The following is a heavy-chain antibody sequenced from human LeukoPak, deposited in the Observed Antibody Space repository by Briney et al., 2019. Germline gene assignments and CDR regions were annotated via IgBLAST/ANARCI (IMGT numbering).Heavy chain of an antibody. CDR1: GFTVSSNY. D-gene: IGHD6-13*01. V-gene: IGHV3-66*02. CDR2: IYSGGST. Sequence: GGSLRLSCAASGFTVSSNYMSWVRQAPGKGLEWVSVIYSGGSTYYADSVKGRFTISRDNSKNTPYLHMNSLRPEDTAVYYCARAGSSWYPLDYWGQGTLVTVSS. J-gene: IGHJ4*02. CDR3: ARAGSSWYPLDY.